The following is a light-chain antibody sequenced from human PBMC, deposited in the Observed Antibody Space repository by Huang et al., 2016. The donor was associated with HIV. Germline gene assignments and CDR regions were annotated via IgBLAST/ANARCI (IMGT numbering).Light chain of an antibody. J-gene: IGKJ4*01. CDR2: SST. Sequence: DIQVTQSPSSLSASVGDRVTITCRTSQRISSHLSWYQQKIGKGPKLLIYSSTVLQSRVPSRFTGSGSGTDFTLTINSLQPEDFATYYCQQTYSAPVTFGGGTRVEIK. CDR1: QRISSH. V-gene: IGKV1-39*01. CDR3: QQTYSAPVT.